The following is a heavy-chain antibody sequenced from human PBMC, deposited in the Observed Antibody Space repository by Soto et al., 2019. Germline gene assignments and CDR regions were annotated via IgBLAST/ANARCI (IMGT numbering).Heavy chain of an antibody. D-gene: IGHD2-2*02. V-gene: IGHV3-23*01. CDR2: ISGSGGST. Sequence: GGSLRLSCAASGFTFSSYAMSWVRQAPGKGLEWVSAISGSGGSTYYADSVKGRFTISRDNSKNTLYLQMNSLRAEDTAVYYCARDKVVVPAAIYAAHGMDVWGQGIRVTVAS. J-gene: IGHJ6*02. CDR3: ARDKVVVPAAIYAAHGMDV. CDR1: GFTFSSYA.